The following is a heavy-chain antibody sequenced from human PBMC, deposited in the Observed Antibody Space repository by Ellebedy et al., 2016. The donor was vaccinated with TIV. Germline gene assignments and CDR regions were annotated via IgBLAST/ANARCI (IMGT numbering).Heavy chain of an antibody. V-gene: IGHV1-18*03. Sequence: AASVKVSCKAYDNSFTRFGFTWVRQAPGQGLEWMGWISAYNGNTKYAQMFQDRFTMTTDTSTKTVYMELRSLRSDDMALYYCARTHYRFGIIDYLDYWGQGTLVTVSS. CDR1: DNSFTRFG. CDR3: ARTHYRFGIIDYLDY. J-gene: IGHJ4*02. D-gene: IGHD3-10*01. CDR2: ISAYNGNT.